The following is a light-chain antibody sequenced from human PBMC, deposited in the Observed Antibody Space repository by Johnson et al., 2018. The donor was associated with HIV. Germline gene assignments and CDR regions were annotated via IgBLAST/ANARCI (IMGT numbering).Light chain of an antibody. J-gene: IGLJ1*01. V-gene: IGLV1-51*02. CDR3: GTWVSSVSPLYV. CDR2: ENN. Sequence: QSVLTQPPSVSAAPGQKVTISCSGSSSNIGNNYVSWYQQLPGTAPKLLVYENNKRPSGIPDRFSGSKSGTSATLDITGLQAGDEADYYCGTWVSSVSPLYVFGSGTTITVL. CDR1: SSNIGNNY.